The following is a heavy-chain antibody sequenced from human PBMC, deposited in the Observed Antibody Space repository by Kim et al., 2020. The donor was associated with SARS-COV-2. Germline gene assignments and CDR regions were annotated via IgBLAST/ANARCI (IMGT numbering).Heavy chain of an antibody. CDR3: ARDDYGGKSYYYGMDV. Sequence: GGSLRLSCAASGFTFSSYGMHWVRQAPGKGLEWVAVIWYDGSNKYYADSVKGRFTISRDNSKNTLYLQMNSLRAEDTAVYYCARDDYGGKSYYYGMDVWGQGTTVTVSS. J-gene: IGHJ6*02. CDR2: IWYDGSNK. V-gene: IGHV3-33*01. D-gene: IGHD4-17*01. CDR1: GFTFSSYG.